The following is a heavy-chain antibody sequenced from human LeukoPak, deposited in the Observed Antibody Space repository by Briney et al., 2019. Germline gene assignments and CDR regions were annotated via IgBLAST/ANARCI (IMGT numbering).Heavy chain of an antibody. V-gene: IGHV3-74*01. Sequence: GSLRLSCAASGFTFSSYWMHWVRQVPGKGLVWVSRIDSDGSRTTYADSVKGRFTISRDNAKNTLYLQMNSLRAEDTAVYYCARGLYSRSSYTKGYWGQGTLVTVSS. D-gene: IGHD1-26*01. J-gene: IGHJ4*02. CDR2: IDSDGSRT. CDR3: ARGLYSRSSYTKGY. CDR1: GFTFSSYW.